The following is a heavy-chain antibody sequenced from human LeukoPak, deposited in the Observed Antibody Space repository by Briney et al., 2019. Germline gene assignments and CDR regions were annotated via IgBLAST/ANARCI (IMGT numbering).Heavy chain of an antibody. J-gene: IGHJ5*02. CDR3: IRGDGSGSS. CDR1: GFTFGDYA. CDR2: IRSKGSGGTT. Sequence: PGGSLRLSCTASGFTFGDYAMSWVRQAPGKGLEWVGFIRSKGSGGTTEYAASVKGRFTISRDDSKSIAYLQMNSLKTEDTAVYYCIRGDGSGSSWGQGTLVTVSS. D-gene: IGHD3-10*01. V-gene: IGHV3-49*04.